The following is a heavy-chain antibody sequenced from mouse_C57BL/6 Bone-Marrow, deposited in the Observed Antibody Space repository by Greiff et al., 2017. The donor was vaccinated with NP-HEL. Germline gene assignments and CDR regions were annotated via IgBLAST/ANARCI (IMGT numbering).Heavy chain of an antibody. CDR1: GFTFSDFY. D-gene: IGHD1-1*01. Sequence: EVMLVESGGGLVQSGRSLRLSCATSGFTFSDFYMEWVRQAPGKGLEWIAASRNKANDYTTEYSASVKGRFIVSRDTSQSILYLQMNALRAEDTAIYYCARDAKHYGSSPYWYFDVWGTGTTVTVSS. J-gene: IGHJ1*03. V-gene: IGHV7-1*01. CDR2: SRNKANDYTT. CDR3: ARDAKHYGSSPYWYFDV.